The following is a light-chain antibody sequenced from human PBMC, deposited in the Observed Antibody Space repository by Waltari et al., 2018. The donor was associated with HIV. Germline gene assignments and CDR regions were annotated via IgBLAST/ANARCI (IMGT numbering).Light chain of an antibody. V-gene: IGKV1-12*01. CDR2: AAS. Sequence: DIQMTQSPSSVSASVGDRVTITWRASQGIGRWLVWYQQTPGKAPKLLIYAASTLQGAVPARFSGSGSGTSFTLTISSLQPEDFATYYCQQASSLPLPFGEGTKVEIK. CDR3: QQASSLPLP. J-gene: IGKJ4*01. CDR1: QGIGRW.